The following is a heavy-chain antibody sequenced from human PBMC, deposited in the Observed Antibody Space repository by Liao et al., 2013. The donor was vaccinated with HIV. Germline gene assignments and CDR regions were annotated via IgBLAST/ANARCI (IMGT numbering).Heavy chain of an antibody. J-gene: IGHJ4*02. Sequence: QVQLQQWGAGLLKPSETLSLTCAVYGGSFSGYYWSWVRQPPGKGLEWIGEINQSGSTNYNPSLKRRVSISVDASKNQVSLRLDSVTAADTAVYYCARGRTVATTPLAYWGQGTLVTVSS. CDR1: GGSFSGYY. D-gene: IGHD5-12*01. V-gene: IGHV4-34*02. CDR2: INQSGST. CDR3: ARGRTVATTPLAY.